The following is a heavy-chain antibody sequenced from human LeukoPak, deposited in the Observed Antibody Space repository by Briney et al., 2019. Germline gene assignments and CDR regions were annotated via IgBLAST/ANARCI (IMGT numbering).Heavy chain of an antibody. Sequence: GGSLRLSYEASGFTFSNYAMHWVRRAPGKGLEWVALISYDGSTKHYADSVKGRFTISRDNSKNTLSLQINSLRSEDTAVYYCAKDLHYYGPGSSPQYWGQGTLVTVSS. CDR2: ISYDGSTK. CDR3: AKDLHYYGPGSSPQY. D-gene: IGHD3-10*01. V-gene: IGHV3-30*18. CDR1: GFTFSNYA. J-gene: IGHJ4*02.